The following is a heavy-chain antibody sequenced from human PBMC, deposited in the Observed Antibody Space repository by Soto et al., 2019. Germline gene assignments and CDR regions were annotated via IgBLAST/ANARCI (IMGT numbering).Heavy chain of an antibody. CDR1: GYNFASYW. V-gene: IGHV5-10-1*01. J-gene: IGHJ6*02. Sequence: WESLKLSCQGSGYNFASYWISWVRQMPGKGLEWMGRIDPIDSYTNYIPSFQRHVTIPADKSISTAYLQWSSLKASDTAMYYCARRYCSSASCRRTDHGLDVWGQGTRVTVSS. D-gene: IGHD2-2*01. CDR3: ARRYCSSASCRRTDHGLDV. CDR2: IDPIDSYT.